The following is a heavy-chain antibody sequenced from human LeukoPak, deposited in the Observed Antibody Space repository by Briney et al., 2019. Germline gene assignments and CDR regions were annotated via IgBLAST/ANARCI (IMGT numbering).Heavy chain of an antibody. Sequence: PSETLSLTCAVYGGSFSGYYWSWIRQPPGKGLEWIGEINHSGSTNYNPSLKSRVTISVDTSKNQFSLKLSSVTAADTAVYYCARGGPYYDFWSGSNDAFDIWGQGTMVTVSS. CDR2: INHSGST. CDR1: GGSFSGYY. D-gene: IGHD3-3*01. J-gene: IGHJ3*02. V-gene: IGHV4-34*01. CDR3: ARGGPYYDFWSGSNDAFDI.